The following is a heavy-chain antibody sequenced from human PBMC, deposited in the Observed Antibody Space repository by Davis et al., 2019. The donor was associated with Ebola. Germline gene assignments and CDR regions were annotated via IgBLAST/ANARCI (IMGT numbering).Heavy chain of an antibody. D-gene: IGHD1-20*01. J-gene: IGHJ6*02. CDR3: ARGAHYNWNYVRYGMDV. Sequence: ASVKVSCKASGYTFTGYYLHWVRQAPGQGLEWMAWINPNSGGTHYAQKFQGRVTMTRDTTISTAYMELSRLRSDDTAVYYCARGAHYNWNYVRYGMDVWGQGTTVTVSS. CDR1: GYTFTGYY. V-gene: IGHV1-2*02. CDR2: INPNSGGT.